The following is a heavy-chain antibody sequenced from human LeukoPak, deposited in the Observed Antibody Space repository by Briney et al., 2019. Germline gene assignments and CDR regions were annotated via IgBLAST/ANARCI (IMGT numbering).Heavy chain of an antibody. CDR3: AKDIGYSFGYYYSYSMDV. CDR2: ISGDGGST. V-gene: IGHV3-43*02. D-gene: IGHD5-18*01. J-gene: IGHJ6*02. CDR1: GLIFDDYA. Sequence: GGSLRLSCAASGLIFDDYAMHWVRQAPGKGLEWVSLISGDGGSTYYADSVKGRFTISRDNTKNSLYLQMSSLSTEDTALYYCAKDIGYSFGYYYSYSMDVWGQGTTVTVSS.